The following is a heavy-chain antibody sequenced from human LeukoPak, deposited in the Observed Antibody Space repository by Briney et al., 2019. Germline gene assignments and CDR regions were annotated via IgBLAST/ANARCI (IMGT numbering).Heavy chain of an antibody. CDR2: ISTNGGST. J-gene: IGHJ4*02. CDR1: GFTFSSHA. CDR3: AREGTPLAISDY. D-gene: IGHD2-15*01. V-gene: IGHV3-64*01. Sequence: AGSLRLSCAASGFTFSSHAMHWVRQAPGKGLEYVSAISTNGGSTYYANSVKGRFTISRDNSKNTLYLQMGSLRAEDMAVYYCAREGTPLAISDYWGQGTLVTVSS.